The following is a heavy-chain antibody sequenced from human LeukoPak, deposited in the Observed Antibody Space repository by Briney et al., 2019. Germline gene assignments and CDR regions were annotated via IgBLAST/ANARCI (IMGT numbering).Heavy chain of an antibody. Sequence: PGGSLRLSCAASGFTFSSYWMHWVRQAPGKGLVWVSRINSDGSSTSYADSVKGRFTISRDNAKNTLYLQMNSLRAEDTAVYYCAREGGHYYYMDVWGKGTTVTVSS. D-gene: IGHD2-15*01. CDR3: AREGGHYYYMDV. CDR1: GFTFSSYW. J-gene: IGHJ6*03. CDR2: INSDGSST. V-gene: IGHV3-74*01.